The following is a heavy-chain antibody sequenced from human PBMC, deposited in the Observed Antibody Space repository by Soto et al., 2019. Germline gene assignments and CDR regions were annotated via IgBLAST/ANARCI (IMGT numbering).Heavy chain of an antibody. V-gene: IGHV3-33*01. CDR3: ARDPYYYDSSGELGYFDY. D-gene: IGHD3-22*01. CDR2: IWYDGSNK. Sequence: QVQLVESGGGVVQPGRSLRLSCAASGFTFSSYGMHWVRQAPGKGLEWVAVIWYDGSNKYYADSVKGRFTISRDNSKNTLYLHMNSLRAEDTAVYCCARDPYYYDSSGELGYFDYWGQGTLVTVSS. CDR1: GFTFSSYG. J-gene: IGHJ4*02.